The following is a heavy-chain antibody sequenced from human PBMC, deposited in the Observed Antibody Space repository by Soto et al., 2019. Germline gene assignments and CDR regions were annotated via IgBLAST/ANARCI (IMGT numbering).Heavy chain of an antibody. CDR1: GGSFSGYY. CDR2: INHSGST. D-gene: IGHD2-8*01. CDR3: ALRFYCTNGVCYRTDYGMDV. Sequence: SETLSLTCAVYGGSFSGYYWSWIRQPPGKGLEWIGEINHSGSTNYNPSLKSRVTISVDTSKNQFSLKLSSVTAADTAVYYFALRFYCTNGVCYRTDYGMDVWGQGTTVTVSS. J-gene: IGHJ6*02. V-gene: IGHV4-34*01.